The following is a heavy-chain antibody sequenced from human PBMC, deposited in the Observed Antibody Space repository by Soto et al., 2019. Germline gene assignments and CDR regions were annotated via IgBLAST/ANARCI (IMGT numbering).Heavy chain of an antibody. J-gene: IGHJ4*02. CDR1: GYIFTNYG. CDR3: ARASAGAFYDF. V-gene: IGHV1-18*01. CDR2: ISGYNGYP. D-gene: IGHD6-13*01. Sequence: QVQLVQSGAEVRKPGASVNVSCKTSGYIFTNYGVAWVRQAPGQGLELVAWISGYNGYPKHTQKFQGRVTVTTDTTTRTGYMELRNLRSDDTAVYYCARASAGAFYDFWGQGTRVTVSS.